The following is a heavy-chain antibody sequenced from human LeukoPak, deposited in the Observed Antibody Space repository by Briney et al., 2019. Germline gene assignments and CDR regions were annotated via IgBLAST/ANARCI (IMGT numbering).Heavy chain of an antibody. CDR3: ARDSGYDSPGEPGYYYYYMDV. V-gene: IGHV1-69*05. CDR1: GGTFSSYA. CDR2: IIPIFGTA. J-gene: IGHJ6*03. D-gene: IGHD5-12*01. Sequence: ASVKVSCKAPGGTFSSYAISWVRQAPGQGLEWMGGIIPIFGTANYAQKFQGRVTITTDESTSTAYMELSSLRSEDTAVYYCARDSGYDSPGEPGYYYYYMDVWGKGTTVTVSS.